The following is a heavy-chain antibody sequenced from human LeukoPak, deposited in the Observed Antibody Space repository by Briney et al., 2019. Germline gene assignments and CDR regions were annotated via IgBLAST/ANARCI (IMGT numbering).Heavy chain of an antibody. CDR1: GGSFSGYY. CDR2: INHSGST. Sequence: SETLSLTCAVYGGSFSGYYWSWIRQPPGKGLEWIGEINHSGSTNYNPSLKSRVTISVDTSENQFSLKLSSVTAADTAVYYCARYPPFYYYYYGMDVWGQGTTVTVSS. J-gene: IGHJ6*02. CDR3: ARYPPFYYYYYGMDV. V-gene: IGHV4-34*01.